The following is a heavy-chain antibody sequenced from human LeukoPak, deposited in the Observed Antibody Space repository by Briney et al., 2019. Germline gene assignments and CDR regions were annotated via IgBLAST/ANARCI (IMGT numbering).Heavy chain of an antibody. CDR2: ISYDGSNK. J-gene: IGHJ4*02. CDR3: ARECITIFGVVSYYFDY. V-gene: IGHV3-30-3*01. Sequence: GRSLRLSCAASGSTFSSYAMHWVRQAPGKGLEWVAVISYDGSNKYYADSVKGRFTISRDNSKNTLYLQMNSLRAEDTAVYYCARECITIFGVVSYYFDYWGQGTLVTVSS. D-gene: IGHD3-3*01. CDR1: GSTFSSYA.